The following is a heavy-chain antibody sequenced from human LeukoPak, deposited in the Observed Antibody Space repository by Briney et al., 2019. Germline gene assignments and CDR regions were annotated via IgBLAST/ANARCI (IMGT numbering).Heavy chain of an antibody. J-gene: IGHJ5*01. CDR3: AKDRYCSSTNCPYDS. D-gene: IGHD2-2*01. V-gene: IGHV3-23*01. Sequence: PGGSLRLSCAASGFTSSDYTMNWVRQAPGKGLEWVSGISVSDDSTYYADSVKGRFTMSRDNSNNMPYLQMNSLRAEDTAVYYCAKDRYCSSTNCPYDSWGQGTLVTVSS. CDR1: GFTSSDYT. CDR2: ISVSDDST.